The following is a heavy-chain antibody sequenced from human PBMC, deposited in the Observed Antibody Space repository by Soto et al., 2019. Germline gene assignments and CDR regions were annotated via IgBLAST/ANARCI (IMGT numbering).Heavy chain of an antibody. J-gene: IGHJ6*02. V-gene: IGHV3-48*02. Sequence: EVQLVESGGGLVQPGGSLRVSCAASGFTLSSYSMNWVSQAPGKGLELVSYISSSSRTIYYADSVKGRFTISRDNAKNSLYLPMNRLRDEDTAVYYCARAQYGSGRLYYYGMDFWGQGTTVNVSS. D-gene: IGHD3-10*01. CDR3: ARAQYGSGRLYYYGMDF. CDR1: GFTLSSYS. CDR2: ISSSSRTI.